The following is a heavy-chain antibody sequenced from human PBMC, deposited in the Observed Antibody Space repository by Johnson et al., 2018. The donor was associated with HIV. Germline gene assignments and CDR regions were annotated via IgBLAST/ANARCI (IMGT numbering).Heavy chain of an antibody. D-gene: IGHD1-26*01. CDR2: ISYDGSEK. CDR1: GFTFSSYG. J-gene: IGHJ3*01. Sequence: QVQLVESGGGVVQPGRSLRLSCAASGFTFSSYGMHWVRQAPGKGLEWVAVISYDGSEKYYVDSLKGRFTISRDNGKKSLFLQMNGLRADDTAVYYCARDRVYSGSYYSGAFDFWGPGTLVTVSS. CDR3: ARDRVYSGSYYSGAFDF. V-gene: IGHV3-30*03.